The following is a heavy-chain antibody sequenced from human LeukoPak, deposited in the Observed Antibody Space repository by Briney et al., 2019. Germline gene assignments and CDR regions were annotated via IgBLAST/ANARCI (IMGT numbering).Heavy chain of an antibody. CDR3: ARLGSSYSARYFDL. CDR1: GGSISSYY. CDR2: IYYSGST. J-gene: IGHJ2*01. Sequence: PSETLSPTCTVSGGSISSYYWSWIRQPPGKGLEWIGYIYYSGSTNYNPSLKSRVTISVDTSKNQFSLKLSSVTAADTAVYYCARLGSSYSARYFDLWGRGTLVTVSS. V-gene: IGHV4-59*08. D-gene: IGHD2-15*01.